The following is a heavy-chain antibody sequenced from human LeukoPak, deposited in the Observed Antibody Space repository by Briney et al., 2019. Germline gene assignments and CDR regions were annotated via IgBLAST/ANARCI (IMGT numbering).Heavy chain of an antibody. CDR2: INHSGST. CDR3: ARGRGIAAAGTFDP. CDR1: GGSFSGYY. D-gene: IGHD6-13*01. J-gene: IGHJ5*02. Sequence: SGTLALTCAVYGGSFSGYYWSWIRQPPGKGLEWIGEINHSGSTNYNPSLKSRVTISVDTSKNQFSLKLSSVTAADTAVYYCARGRGIAAAGTFDPWGQGTLVTVSS. V-gene: IGHV4-34*01.